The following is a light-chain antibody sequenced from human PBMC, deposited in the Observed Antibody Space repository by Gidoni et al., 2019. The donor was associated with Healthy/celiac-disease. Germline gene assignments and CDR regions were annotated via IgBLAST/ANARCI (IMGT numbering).Light chain of an antibody. Sequence: DIVMTQSPDSLSVSLGERATINCKSSQSVLYSSNNKNYLAWYQQKPGQPPKLLIYWESTRESGVPDRFSGSGSGTDFTLTISSLQAEDVAVYYCQQYYSTPPWTFXXXTKVEIK. CDR3: QQYYSTPPWT. CDR2: WES. CDR1: QSVLYSSNNKNY. J-gene: IGKJ1*01. V-gene: IGKV4-1*01.